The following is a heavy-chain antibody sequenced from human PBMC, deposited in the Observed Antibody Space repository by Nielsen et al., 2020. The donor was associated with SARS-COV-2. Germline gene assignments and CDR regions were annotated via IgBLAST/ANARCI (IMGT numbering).Heavy chain of an antibody. Sequence: SETLSLTCAVSGGSITTYYWHWIRQSPGKGLEWIGYIYYSGNTNYSPSLKSRVTISVDTSKNQFSLKLTSVTAADTAVYFCAKGRFDNWNPPEYHLDVWGQGTTVTVSS. CDR3: AKGRFDNWNPPEYHLDV. CDR1: GGSITTYY. D-gene: IGHD1-20*01. CDR2: IYYSGNT. J-gene: IGHJ6*02. V-gene: IGHV4-59*13.